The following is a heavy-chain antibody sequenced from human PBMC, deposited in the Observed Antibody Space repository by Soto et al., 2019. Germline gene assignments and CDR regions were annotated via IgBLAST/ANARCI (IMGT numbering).Heavy chain of an antibody. CDR2: INAGDGNT. J-gene: IGHJ6*02. V-gene: IGHV1-3*01. CDR1: GYTFTSYA. Sequence: ASVKVSCKASGYTFTSYAMHWVRQAPGQRLEWMGWINAGDGNTKYSQKFQGRVTITRDTSASTAYMELSSLRSEDTAVYYCARSDAYYDFWSGYQNYYGMDVWGQGTTVTAP. CDR3: ARSDAYYDFWSGYQNYYGMDV. D-gene: IGHD3-3*01.